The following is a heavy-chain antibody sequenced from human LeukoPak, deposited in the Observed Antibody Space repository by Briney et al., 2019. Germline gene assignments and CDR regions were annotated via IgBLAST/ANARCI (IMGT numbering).Heavy chain of an antibody. Sequence: PSETLSLTCAVYGGSFSGYYWSWIRQPPGKGLEWFGEINHSGSTNYNPSLMSRVTMSVDTSKNQFSLKLSSVTAADTAVYYCARGPGGWSYFVGSSSDDAFDIWGQGTMVTVSS. J-gene: IGHJ3*02. D-gene: IGHD1-26*01. CDR1: GGSFSGYY. CDR2: INHSGST. V-gene: IGHV4-34*01. CDR3: ARGPGGWSYFVGSSSDDAFDI.